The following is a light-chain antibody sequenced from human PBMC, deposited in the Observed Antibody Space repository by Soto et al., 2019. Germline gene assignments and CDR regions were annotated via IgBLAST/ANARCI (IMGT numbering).Light chain of an antibody. Sequence: QSALTQPRSVSGSPGQSVTISCTGTSSDVGGYNYVSWYPQQPGKAPKLMIYDVSKRPSGVPDRFSGSKSGNTASLTISGLQAEDEADYYCCSSAGTYTSVFGGVTKLTVL. CDR3: CSSAGTYTSV. V-gene: IGLV2-11*01. J-gene: IGLJ3*02. CDR1: SSDVGGYNY. CDR2: DVS.